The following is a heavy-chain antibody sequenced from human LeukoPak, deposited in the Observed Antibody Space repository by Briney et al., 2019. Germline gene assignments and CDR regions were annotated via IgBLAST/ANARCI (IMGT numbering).Heavy chain of an antibody. D-gene: IGHD3-3*01. CDR1: GFTFSTNA. J-gene: IGHJ4*02. Sequence: GGSLRLSCAASGFTFSTNAMTWVRQAPGKGLEWLSSISGGGDSTYYADSVKGRFTISRDNAKNSLYLQMNSLRAEDTAVYYCARGCYDFWSGYYKTYCFDYWGQGTLVTVSS. V-gene: IGHV3-23*01. CDR3: ARGCYDFWSGYYKTYCFDY. CDR2: ISGGGDST.